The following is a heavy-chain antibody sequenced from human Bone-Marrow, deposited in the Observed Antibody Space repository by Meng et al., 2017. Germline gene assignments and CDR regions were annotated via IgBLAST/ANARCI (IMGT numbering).Heavy chain of an antibody. Sequence: GQLQESGPGLVKPSQTLSLACTVSGDSSTSGGYYWTWIRQHPGKGLEWIGYNYYSGSTSYNPSLKNRLSISIDTSKNQFSLKLSSVTAADTAMYYCASGLWINAFDTWGQGTVVTVSS. D-gene: IGHD2/OR15-2a*01. V-gene: IGHV4-31*03. CDR1: GDSSTSGGYY. CDR2: NYYSGST. CDR3: ASGLWINAFDT. J-gene: IGHJ3*02.